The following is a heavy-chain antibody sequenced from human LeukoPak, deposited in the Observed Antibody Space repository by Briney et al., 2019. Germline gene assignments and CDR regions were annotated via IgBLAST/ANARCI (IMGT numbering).Heavy chain of an antibody. D-gene: IGHD1-14*01. CDR2: IYTSGST. V-gene: IGHV4-4*07. CDR1: GGSISSYY. J-gene: IGHJ2*01. Sequence: PSETLSLTCTVSGGSISSYYWSWIRQPAGKGLEWIGRIYTSGSTNYSPSLKSRVTMSVDTSKNQFSLKLSSVTAADTAVYYCARDQAFASKSRSEYFDLWGRGTLVTVSS. CDR3: ARDQAFASKSRSEYFDL.